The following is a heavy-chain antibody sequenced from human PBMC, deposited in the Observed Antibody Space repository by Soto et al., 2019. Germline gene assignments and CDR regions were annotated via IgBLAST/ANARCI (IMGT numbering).Heavy chain of an antibody. D-gene: IGHD5-12*01. V-gene: IGHV1-18*01. CDR3: ARGSTWLRLVPVDY. Sequence: QVQLVQSGAEVKKPGASVKVSFKASVYTFTSYGISWVRQDPGQGLEWMGWISDCNGNTNHAQKLQGRVTMTTDTSTSTAYMEMMSLRSDDTDVYYCARGSTWLRLVPVDYWGQGTLVTVSS. J-gene: IGHJ4*02. CDR2: ISDCNGNT. CDR1: VYTFTSYG.